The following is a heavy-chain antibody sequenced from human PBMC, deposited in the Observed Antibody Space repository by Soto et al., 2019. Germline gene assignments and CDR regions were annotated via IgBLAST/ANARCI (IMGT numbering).Heavy chain of an antibody. J-gene: IGHJ6*02. Sequence: GGSLRLSCAASGFTFSSYAMSWVRQAPGKGLEWVSGVSGSGGSTYCVDSVKGRFTISRDNSKNTLYLQMNSLRAEDTALYYCAKGRSYYYYYGVDVWGQGTTVTVSS. V-gene: IGHV3-23*01. CDR3: AKGRSYYYYYGVDV. CDR2: VSGSGGST. CDR1: GFTFSSYA.